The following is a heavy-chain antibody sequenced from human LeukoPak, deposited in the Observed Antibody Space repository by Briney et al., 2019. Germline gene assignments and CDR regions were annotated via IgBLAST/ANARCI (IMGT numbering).Heavy chain of an antibody. CDR2: IYYSGST. V-gene: IGHV4-59*08. J-gene: IGHJ6*02. Sequence: SETLSLTCTVSGGSIGSYYWSWIRQPPGKGLEWIGYIYYSGSTNYNPSLKSRVTISVDTSKNQFSLKLSSVTAADTAVYYCASHPYYYGMDVWGQGTTVTVSS. CDR1: GGSIGSYY. CDR3: ASHPYYYGMDV.